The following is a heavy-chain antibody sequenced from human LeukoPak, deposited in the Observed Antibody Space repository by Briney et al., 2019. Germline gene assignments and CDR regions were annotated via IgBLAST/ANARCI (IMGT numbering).Heavy chain of an antibody. CDR3: ARDSLSGSLYL. V-gene: IGHV3-30*03. D-gene: IGHD1-26*01. CDR1: GFTFSSYG. J-gene: IGHJ5*02. Sequence: GGSLRLSCAASGFTFSSYGMHWVRQAPGKGLEWVAVISYDGSNKYYADSVKGRFTISRDNAKNSLYLQMNSLRAEDTALYYCARDSLSGSLYLWGQGTLVTVSS. CDR2: ISYDGSNK.